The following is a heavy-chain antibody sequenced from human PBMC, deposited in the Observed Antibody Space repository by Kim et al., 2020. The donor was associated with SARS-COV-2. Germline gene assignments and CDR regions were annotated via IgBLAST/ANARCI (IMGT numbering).Heavy chain of an antibody. CDR3: ARHVGSRYCSSTSCYLEYYYYGMDV. J-gene: IGHJ6*02. Sequence: GESLKISCKGSGYSFTSYWIGWVRQMPGKGLEWMGIIYPGDSDTRYSPSFQGQVTISADKSISTAYLQWSSLKASDTAMYYCARHVGSRYCSSTSCYLEYYYYGMDVWGQRTTVTVSS. CDR2: IYPGDSDT. D-gene: IGHD2-2*01. CDR1: GYSFTSYW. V-gene: IGHV5-51*01.